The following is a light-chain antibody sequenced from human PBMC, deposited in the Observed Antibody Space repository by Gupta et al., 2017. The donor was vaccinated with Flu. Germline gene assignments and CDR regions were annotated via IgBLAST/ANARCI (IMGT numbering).Light chain of an antibody. V-gene: IGLV2-8*01. CDR1: SSDVGAYNY. CDR3: SSDAGNNNWV. J-gene: IGLJ3*02. CDR2: EVS. Sequence: SGTISCTGTSSDVGAYNYVSWYQQHPGKAPKLMIFEVSKRPSGVPDRFSGSKSGNTASLTVSGRQAEDEADYYCSSDAGNNNWVFGGGTRLTVL.